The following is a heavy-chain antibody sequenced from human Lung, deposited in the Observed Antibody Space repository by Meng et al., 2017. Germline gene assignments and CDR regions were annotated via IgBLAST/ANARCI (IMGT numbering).Heavy chain of an antibody. Sequence: ASVKVSCKASGYTFTSYGISWVRQAPGQGLEWMGWISAYNGNTNYAQKLQGRVTMTTDTSTSTAYMELRSLRSDDPAVYYCARLVRGVIFDYYFDYWGQGTLVTVSS. CDR1: GYTFTSYG. CDR3: ARLVRGVIFDYYFDY. CDR2: ISAYNGNT. J-gene: IGHJ4*02. D-gene: IGHD3-10*01. V-gene: IGHV1-18*01.